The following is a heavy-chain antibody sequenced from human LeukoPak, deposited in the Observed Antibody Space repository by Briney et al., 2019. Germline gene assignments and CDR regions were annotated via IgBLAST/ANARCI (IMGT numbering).Heavy chain of an antibody. CDR3: ARSGMVRGVIPNWFDP. V-gene: IGHV4-61*02. CDR2: IYTSGST. J-gene: IGHJ5*02. Sequence: PSQTLSLTCTVSGGSISSGSYYWSWIRQPAGKGLEWIGRIYTSGSTNYNPSLKSRVTISVDTSKNQFSLKLSSVTAADTAVYYCARSGMVRGVIPNWFDPWGQGTLVTVSS. CDR1: GGSISSGSYY. D-gene: IGHD3-10*01.